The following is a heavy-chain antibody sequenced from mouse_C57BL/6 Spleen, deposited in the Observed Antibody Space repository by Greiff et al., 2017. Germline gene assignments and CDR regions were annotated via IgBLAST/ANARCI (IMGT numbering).Heavy chain of an antibody. V-gene: IGHV1-82*01. Sequence: QVQLKQSGPELVKPGASVKISCKASGYAFSSSWMNWVKQRPGKGLEWIGRIYPGDGDTNYNGKFKGKATLTADKSSSTAYMQLSSLTSEDSAVYFCARSTMVTTGYFDVWGTGTTVTVSS. CDR2: IYPGDGDT. CDR3: ARSTMVTTGYFDV. CDR1: GYAFSSSW. D-gene: IGHD2-1*01. J-gene: IGHJ1*03.